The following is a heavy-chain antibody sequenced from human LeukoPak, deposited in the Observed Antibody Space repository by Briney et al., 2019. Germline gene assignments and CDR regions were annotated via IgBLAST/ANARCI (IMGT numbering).Heavy chain of an antibody. CDR2: INPSGGST. CDR3: ARGGSRSEPPLIVVVKRGFDP. Sequence: ASVKVSCKASGYTFTSYYMHWVRQAPGQGLEWMGIINPSGGSTSYAQKFQGRVTMTRDTSTSTVYMELSSLRSEDTAVYYCARGGSRSEPPLIVVVKRGFDPWGQGTLVTVSS. V-gene: IGHV1-46*01. D-gene: IGHD2-21*01. J-gene: IGHJ5*02. CDR1: GYTFTSYY.